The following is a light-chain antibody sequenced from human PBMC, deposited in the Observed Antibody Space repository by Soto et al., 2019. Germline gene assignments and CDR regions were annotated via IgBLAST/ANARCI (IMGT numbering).Light chain of an antibody. Sequence: DLPLTQSPSSLSASVGDRVTITCRASQSISNYLNWYQQRPGKAPKLLIYAASSLQSGVPSRFTGSGSGTDFTLTISNLQPEDFATYYCQQSYSPLRTFGQGTKVDIK. J-gene: IGKJ1*01. CDR2: AAS. CDR1: QSISNY. V-gene: IGKV1-39*01. CDR3: QQSYSPLRT.